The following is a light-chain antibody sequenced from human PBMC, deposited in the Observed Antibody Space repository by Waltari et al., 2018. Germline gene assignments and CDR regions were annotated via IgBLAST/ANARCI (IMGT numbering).Light chain of an antibody. CDR3: QQYNDWPRT. V-gene: IGKV3-15*01. CDR1: QYVNIH. Sequence: EVVMTQSPATLSVSPGESATLSCRASQYVNIHLDWYQQKPGQAPRLLIYAASTRATGVPARFSGSGSGTDFTLTISSLQSEDVAVYYCQQYNDWPRTFGLGTKVEIK. J-gene: IGKJ1*01. CDR2: AAS.